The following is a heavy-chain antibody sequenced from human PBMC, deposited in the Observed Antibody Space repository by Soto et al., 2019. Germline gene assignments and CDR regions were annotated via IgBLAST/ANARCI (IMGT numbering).Heavy chain of an antibody. Sequence: QVQLVESGGGVVQPGRSLRLSCAASGFTFSSYAMHWVRQAPGKGLEWVAVISYDGGNEYYADSVKGRFTISRDNSNDALDLQMNSLRAEDTAIYYCANGGGERHLGAVNDYWGRGTLVTVSS. D-gene: IGHD3-10*01. CDR3: ANGGGERHLGAVNDY. J-gene: IGHJ4*02. V-gene: IGHV3-30-3*01. CDR1: GFTFSSYA. CDR2: ISYDGGNE.